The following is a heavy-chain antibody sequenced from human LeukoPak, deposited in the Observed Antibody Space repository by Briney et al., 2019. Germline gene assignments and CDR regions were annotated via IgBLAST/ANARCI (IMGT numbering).Heavy chain of an antibody. Sequence: PGGSLRLSCAASGFAFSSYSMNWVRQAPEKGPEWVAAISSSSTYIYYAESMKGRFTISRDNAKNSLYLQMSSLRAEDTAVYHCARIVGVTGKYGMDVWGQGTTVTVSS. J-gene: IGHJ6*02. CDR2: ISSSSTYI. V-gene: IGHV3-21*01. D-gene: IGHD1-26*01. CDR3: ARIVGVTGKYGMDV. CDR1: GFAFSSYS.